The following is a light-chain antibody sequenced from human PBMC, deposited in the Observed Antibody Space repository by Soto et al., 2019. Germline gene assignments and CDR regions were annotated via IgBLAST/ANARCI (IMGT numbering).Light chain of an antibody. CDR2: GAS. Sequence: EIVMTQSPATLSVSPGERATLSCRASQSVSSNLAWYQQKPGQAPRLLIYGASTRATGIPARFSGSGSGTDFNLTISSLQSEDFAVYYCQPYNNWLATFGQGTKVEIK. J-gene: IGKJ1*01. CDR3: QPYNNWLAT. CDR1: QSVSSN. V-gene: IGKV3-15*01.